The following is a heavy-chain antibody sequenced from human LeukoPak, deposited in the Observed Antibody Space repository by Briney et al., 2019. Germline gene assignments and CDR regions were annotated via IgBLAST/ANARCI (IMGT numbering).Heavy chain of an antibody. Sequence: SQTLSLTCTVSGGSISSGGYYWSWIRQHPGKGLEWIGYIYYSGSTYYNPSLKSRVTISVDTSKNQFSLKLSSVTAADTAVYYCARKSPVNGVDYWGQGTLVTVSS. CDR3: ARKSPVNGVDY. CDR2: IYYSGST. V-gene: IGHV4-31*03. D-gene: IGHD2-8*01. CDR1: GGSISSGGYY. J-gene: IGHJ4*02.